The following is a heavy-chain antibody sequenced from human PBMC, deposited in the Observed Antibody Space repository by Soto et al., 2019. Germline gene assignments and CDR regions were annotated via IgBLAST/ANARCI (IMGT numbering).Heavy chain of an antibody. CDR2: INSDGSST. CDR3: ARDRGYYDSSGYYRGGAFDI. V-gene: IGHV3-74*01. J-gene: IGHJ3*02. CDR1: GFTFSSYW. D-gene: IGHD3-22*01. Sequence: GGSLRLSCAASGFTFSSYWMHWVRQAPGKGLVWVSRINSDGSSTSYADSVKGRFTISRDNAKNTLYLQMNSLRAEDTAVYYCARDRGYYDSSGYYRGGAFDIWGQGTMVTVSS.